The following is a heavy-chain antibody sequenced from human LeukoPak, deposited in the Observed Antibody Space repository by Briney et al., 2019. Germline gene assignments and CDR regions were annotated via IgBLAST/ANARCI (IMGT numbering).Heavy chain of an antibody. CDR1: GGTFSSYA. CDR3: ARGKQQQLVQDY. J-gene: IGHJ4*02. V-gene: IGHV1-69*04. D-gene: IGHD6-13*01. Sequence: GSSVKVSCKASGGTFSSYAISWVRQAPGQGLEWMGRIIPILGIANYAQKFQGRVTITADKSTSTAYMELSSLRSEDTAVYYCARGKQQQLVQDYWGQGTLVTVSS. CDR2: IIPILGIA.